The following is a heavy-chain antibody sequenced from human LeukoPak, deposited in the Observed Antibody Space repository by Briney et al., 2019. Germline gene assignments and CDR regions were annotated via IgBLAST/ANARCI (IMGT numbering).Heavy chain of an antibody. CDR3: ARGNYGPDY. CDR1: GFTLSNYW. V-gene: IGHV3-74*01. CDR2: ILGDGVTT. D-gene: IGHD3-16*01. J-gene: IGHJ4*02. Sequence: GGSLRLSCAASGFTLSNYWMNWVRQVPGKGLVWVSRILGDGVTTNYADSVKGRFTISRDDAKNTLYLQMNSLRAEDTAVYYCARGNYGPDYWGQGTLVTVSS.